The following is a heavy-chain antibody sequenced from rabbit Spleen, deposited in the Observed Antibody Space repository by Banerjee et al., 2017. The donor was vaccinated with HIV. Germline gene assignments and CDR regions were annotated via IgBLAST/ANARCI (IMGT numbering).Heavy chain of an antibody. V-gene: IGHV1S40*01. J-gene: IGHJ6*01. D-gene: IGHD1-1*01. Sequence: ETGGGLVQPGASLTLTCKASGFSFNSGYDMCWVRQAPGKGLEWIACIDIGSSGFTYYANWAKGRFTISKTSSTTVTLQMTSLTAADTATYFCARDTSSSFSSYGMDLWGPGTLVTVS. CDR3: ARDTSSSFSSYGMDL. CDR1: GFSFNSGYD. CDR2: IDIGSSGFT.